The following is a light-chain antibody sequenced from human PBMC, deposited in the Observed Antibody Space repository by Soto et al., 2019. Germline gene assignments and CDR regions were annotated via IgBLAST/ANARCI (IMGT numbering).Light chain of an antibody. CDR1: QSVSSSY. CDR3: HQYGISRT. J-gene: IGKJ1*01. CDR2: GAS. V-gene: IGKV3-20*01. Sequence: EIVLTQSPGTLSLSPGERATLSCRASQSVSSSYLAWYQQKPGQAHRLLIYGASSRATGIPDRFSGSWSGTDFTLTISRLEPEDFAVYYCHQYGISRTFGQGTKVEIK.